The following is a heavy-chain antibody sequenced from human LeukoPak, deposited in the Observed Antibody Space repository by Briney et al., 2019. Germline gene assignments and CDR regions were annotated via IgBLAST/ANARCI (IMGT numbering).Heavy chain of an antibody. CDR1: GFIFSNYA. Sequence: PGGSLRLSCTASGFIFSNYAMSWVRQAPGKGLEWVSEVRGSGGDTYYADSVKGRFTISRDNSKKMLYLQMNSLRAEDTAIYYCARELFDFDYWGQGTLVTVSS. V-gene: IGHV3-23*01. CDR3: ARELFDFDY. J-gene: IGHJ4*02. CDR2: VRGSGGDT. D-gene: IGHD3-10*01.